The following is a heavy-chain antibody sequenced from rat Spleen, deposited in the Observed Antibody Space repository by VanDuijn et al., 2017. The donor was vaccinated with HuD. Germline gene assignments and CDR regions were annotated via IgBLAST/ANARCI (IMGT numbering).Heavy chain of an antibody. CDR2: ISYDGSST. D-gene: IGHD1-11*01. Sequence: EVQLVESGGDLVQPGRAIKLSCAASGFTFSNYDMAWVRQAPTKGLEWVATISYDGSSTYYRDSVKGRFTISRDNAKNTQYLQMDSLRSEDTATYYCSRGGSPRYWGQGVMVTVSS. J-gene: IGHJ2*01. V-gene: IGHV5-29*01. CDR3: SRGGSPRY. CDR1: GFTFSNYD.